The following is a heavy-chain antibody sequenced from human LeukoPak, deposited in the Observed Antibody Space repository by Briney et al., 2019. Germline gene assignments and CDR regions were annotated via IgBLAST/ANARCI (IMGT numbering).Heavy chain of an antibody. J-gene: IGHJ4*02. CDR3: ARDLGYSSGPNY. CDR2: IKKDGSEK. D-gene: IGHD6-19*01. Sequence: PGGSLRLSCVSSGFTFRSYWMSWVRQAPGKGLEWVANIKKDGSEKYYVDSVKGRFTISRDNAQNSLYLQMNSLRAEDTAVYYCARDLGYSSGPNYWGQGTRVTVSS. V-gene: IGHV3-7*01. CDR1: GFTFRSYW.